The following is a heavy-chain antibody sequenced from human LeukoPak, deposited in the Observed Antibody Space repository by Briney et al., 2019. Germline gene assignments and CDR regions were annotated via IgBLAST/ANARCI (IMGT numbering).Heavy chain of an antibody. V-gene: IGHV3-23*01. CDR3: AKSDYYDESGHPSSFEY. Sequence: GESLRLSCAASGFPFSSYAMSWVLQPPGKGLEWVSGVSGSGDTTYYADSVKDRFTISRDNSKNTLYLQMDSLRAEDAAVYYCAKSDYYDESGHPSSFEYWGQGTLVTVSS. D-gene: IGHD3-16*01. CDR2: VSGSGDTT. J-gene: IGHJ4*02. CDR1: GFPFSSYA.